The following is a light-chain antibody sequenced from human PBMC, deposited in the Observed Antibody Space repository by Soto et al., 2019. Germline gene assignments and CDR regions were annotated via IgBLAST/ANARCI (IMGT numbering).Light chain of an antibody. CDR1: QSVSSN. J-gene: IGKJ4*01. Sequence: EIVMTQSPATLSVSPGDRATLSCRASQSVSSNLAWYRQKPGQAPRLLIYGASTRATGIPARFSGSGSGTEFTLTISSLQSEDFALYYCQQYDTWPTFGGGTKVEIK. CDR2: GAS. CDR3: QQYDTWPT. V-gene: IGKV3-15*01.